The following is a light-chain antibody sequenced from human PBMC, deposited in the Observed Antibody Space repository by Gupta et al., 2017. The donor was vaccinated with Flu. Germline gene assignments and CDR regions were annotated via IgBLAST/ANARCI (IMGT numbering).Light chain of an antibody. CDR1: NIGRKS. CDR3: QLWDGSGNHPVV. Sequence: SYVLTQPPSVSVAPGQTARIPCAENNIGRKSVHWYQHRPGQAPVLIVYDDTDRRSGIPERVSGSNLGNTATLTISRVEAGEEADYYCQLWDGSGNHPVVLGGGTKLTVL. V-gene: IGLV3-21*02. CDR2: DDT. J-gene: IGLJ2*01.